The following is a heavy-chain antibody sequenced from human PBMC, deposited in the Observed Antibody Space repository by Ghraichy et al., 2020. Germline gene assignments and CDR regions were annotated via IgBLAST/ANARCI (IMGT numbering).Heavy chain of an antibody. CDR3: ARSGGGDYGGNSDFWYFDL. Sequence: GESLNISCAASGFTFSSYWMSWVRQAPGKGLEWVANIKQDGSEKYYVDSVKGRFTISRDNAKNSLYLQMNSLRAEDTAVYYCARSGGGDYGGNSDFWYFDLWGRGTLVTVSS. J-gene: IGHJ2*01. D-gene: IGHD4-23*01. CDR2: IKQDGSEK. CDR1: GFTFSSYW. V-gene: IGHV3-7*01.